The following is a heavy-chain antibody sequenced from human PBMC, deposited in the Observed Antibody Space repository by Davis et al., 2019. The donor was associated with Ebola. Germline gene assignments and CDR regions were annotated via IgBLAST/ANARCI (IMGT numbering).Heavy chain of an antibody. Sequence: SVKVSCKASGGTFSSYAISWVRQAPGQGLEWMGGIIPIFGTANYAQKFQGRVTITADKSTSTAYMGLSSLRSEDTAVYYCARAKGYGHNWFDPWGQGTLVTVSS. V-gene: IGHV1-69*06. D-gene: IGHD4-17*01. CDR2: IIPIFGTA. CDR1: GGTFSSYA. CDR3: ARAKGYGHNWFDP. J-gene: IGHJ5*02.